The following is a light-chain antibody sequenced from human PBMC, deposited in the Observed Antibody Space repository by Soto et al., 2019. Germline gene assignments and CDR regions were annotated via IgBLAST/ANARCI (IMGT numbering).Light chain of an antibody. CDR1: QGIRND. V-gene: IGKV1-17*01. CDR2: AAS. J-gene: IGKJ5*01. CDR3: QQYDSFSVT. Sequence: DIQMTQSPSYMSTSVGDRVPITCRASQGIRNDLRWYQQKPGKAPKRLIYAASSLQSGVPSRFSGSGSGTEFPLTLSSLQPDDFATYYCQQYDSFSVTFGQGTRLDIK.